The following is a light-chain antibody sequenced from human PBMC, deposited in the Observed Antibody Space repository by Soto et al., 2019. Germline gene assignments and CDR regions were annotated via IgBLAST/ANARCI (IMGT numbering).Light chain of an antibody. CDR3: QQYNNWPPWT. V-gene: IGKV3-15*01. Sequence: EIVMTQSPATLSVSPGERATLSCRASQRVSSNLAWSQQKPGQAPRLLIYGESTRATGIPARFSGSGPGTEGTLTNSSRQSEEFAVYYWQQYNNWPPWTFGQWTKVEIK. CDR2: GES. CDR1: QRVSSN. J-gene: IGKJ1*01.